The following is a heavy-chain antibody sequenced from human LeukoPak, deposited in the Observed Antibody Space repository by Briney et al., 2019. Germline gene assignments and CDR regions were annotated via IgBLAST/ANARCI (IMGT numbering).Heavy chain of an antibody. CDR3: ARAGWSWLHKDFDY. CDR2: INHSGST. Sequence: SSETLSLTCAVYGGSFSGYYWSWIRQPPGKGLEWIGEINHSGSTNYNPSLKSRVTISVDTSKNQFSLKLSSVTAADTAVYYCARAGWSWLHKDFDYWGQGTLVTVSS. CDR1: GGSFSGYY. D-gene: IGHD5-24*01. J-gene: IGHJ4*02. V-gene: IGHV4-34*01.